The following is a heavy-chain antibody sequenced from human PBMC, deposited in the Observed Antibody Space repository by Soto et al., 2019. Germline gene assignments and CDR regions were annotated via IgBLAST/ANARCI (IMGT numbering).Heavy chain of an antibody. V-gene: IGHV1-18*01. J-gene: IGHJ3*02. CDR3: ARARGRDGYRKDASDI. CDR2: ISAYNGNT. D-gene: IGHD5-12*01. Sequence: ASVRAACEASGYTVASGGSSLVRQAPGQGIEWMGWISAYNGNTNYAQKLQGRVTMTTDTSTSTAYMELRSLRSDDTAVYYCARARGRDGYRKDASDIRGQGTMVTVSS. CDR1: GYTVASGG.